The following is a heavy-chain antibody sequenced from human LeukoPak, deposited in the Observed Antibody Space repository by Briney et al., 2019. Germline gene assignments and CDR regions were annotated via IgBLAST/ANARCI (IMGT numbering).Heavy chain of an antibody. CDR2: INPNSGGT. CDR1: GYTFTGYY. D-gene: IGHD4-23*01. V-gene: IGHV1-2*04. J-gene: IGHJ4*02. Sequence: ASVKVSCKASGYTFTGYYMHWVRQAPGQGLEWMGWINPNSGGTNYAQKFQGWVTMTRDTSISTAYMELSRLRSDDTAVYYCASGETVVTPPFDYWGQGTLVTVSS. CDR3: ASGETVVTPPFDY.